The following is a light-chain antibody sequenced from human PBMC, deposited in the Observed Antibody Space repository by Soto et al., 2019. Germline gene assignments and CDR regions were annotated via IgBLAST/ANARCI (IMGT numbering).Light chain of an antibody. J-gene: IGKJ2*02. V-gene: IGKV1-33*01. CDR2: HAS. CDR1: QNITNN. Sequence: DIQMTQSPSSLSASIGDRVTITCPASQNITNNLSWYQQKPGKAPNLLIYHASKLAKGVTSRFSASGSGTDFTLTISSLQPEDIATYYCQKYNSGPCTFGQGTKVDIK. CDR3: QKYNSGPCT.